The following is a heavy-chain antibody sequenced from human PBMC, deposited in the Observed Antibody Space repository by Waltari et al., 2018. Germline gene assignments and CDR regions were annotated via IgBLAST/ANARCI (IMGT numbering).Heavy chain of an antibody. D-gene: IGHD6-19*01. J-gene: IGHJ4*02. V-gene: IGHV1-2*06. Sequence: QVQLVQSGAEVKKPGASVKVSCKASGYTFTGKSLHWVRQAPGQGLEWMGRINPNSGGTNYAQKFQGRVTMTRDTSISTAYMELSRLRSDDTAVYYCARDSSGWYYFDYWGQGTLVTVSS. CDR2: INPNSGGT. CDR1: GYTFTGKS. CDR3: ARDSSGWYYFDY.